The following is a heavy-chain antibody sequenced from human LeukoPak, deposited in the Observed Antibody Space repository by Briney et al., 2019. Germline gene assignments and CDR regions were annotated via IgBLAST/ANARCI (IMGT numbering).Heavy chain of an antibody. V-gene: IGHV3-21*01. CDR3: ARLSDTTVTNSY. CDR2: ISSSSSYI. Sequence: PGGSLRLSCAASGFTFSSYSMNWVRQAPGKGLEWVSSISSSSSYIYYADSVKGRFTISGDNAKNSLYLQMNSLRAEDTAVYYCARLSDTTVTNSYWGQGTLVTVSS. D-gene: IGHD4-17*01. J-gene: IGHJ4*02. CDR1: GFTFSSYS.